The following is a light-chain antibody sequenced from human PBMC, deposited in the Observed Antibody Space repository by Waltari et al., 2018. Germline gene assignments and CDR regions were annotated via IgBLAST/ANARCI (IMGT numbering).Light chain of an antibody. J-gene: IGLJ2*01. V-gene: IGLV2-8*01. CDR2: EVT. CDR3: AAWDDSLNGVV. CDR1: GSDIGGYNY. Sequence: QSALTQPPSASGSPGQSVTISCTGTGSDIGGYNYVSWYQQHPGKAPKLMVYEVTKRPSGVPDRFSGSKSGTTASLTVSGLQAEDEAYYYCAAWDDSLNGVVFGGGTKLTVL.